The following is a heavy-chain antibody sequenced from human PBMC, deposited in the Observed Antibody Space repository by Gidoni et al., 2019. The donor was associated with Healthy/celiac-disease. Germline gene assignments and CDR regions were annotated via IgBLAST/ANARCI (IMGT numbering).Heavy chain of an antibody. CDR2: ISYDGSNK. J-gene: IGHJ4*02. D-gene: IGHD6-13*01. V-gene: IGHV3-30*18. CDR1: GFTFSRYG. CDR3: AKDRSRLRSSSWSGPFDY. Sequence: QVQLVESGGGVVQPGRSLRLSCAASGFTFSRYGMHWVRQAPGKGLEWVAVISYDGSNKYYADSVKGRFTISRDNSKNTLYLQMNSLRAEDTAVYYCAKDRSRLRSSSWSGPFDYWGQGTLVTVSS.